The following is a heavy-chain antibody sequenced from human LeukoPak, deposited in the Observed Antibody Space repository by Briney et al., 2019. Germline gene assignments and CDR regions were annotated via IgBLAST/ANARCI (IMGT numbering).Heavy chain of an antibody. CDR1: GFVLSNYG. J-gene: IGHJ4*02. CDR3: VRESDFGYHSEGPRF. V-gene: IGHV3-30*02. CDR2: VRFDGSHE. D-gene: IGHD3/OR15-3a*01. Sequence: GGSLRLSCAASGFVLSNYGMHWVRQAPGMGLKWVAFVRFDGSHEYYADSVKGRFTISKDNSKNILYLQMSSLRVEDTAIYSCVRESDFGYHSEGPRFWGLGILVTVSS.